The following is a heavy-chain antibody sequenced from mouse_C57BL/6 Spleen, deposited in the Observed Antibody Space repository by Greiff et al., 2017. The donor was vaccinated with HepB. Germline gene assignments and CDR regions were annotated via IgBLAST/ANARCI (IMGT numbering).Heavy chain of an antibody. CDR2: IDPENGDT. Sequence: EVQLQQSGAELVRPGASVKLSCTASGFNIKDAYMHWVKQRPEQGLEWIGWIDPENGDTEYASKFQGKATITADTSSNTAYLQLSSLTSEDTAVYYCTTAGSSYGFAYWGQGTLVTVSA. J-gene: IGHJ3*01. D-gene: IGHD1-1*01. V-gene: IGHV14-4*01. CDR1: GFNIKDAY. CDR3: TTAGSSYGFAY.